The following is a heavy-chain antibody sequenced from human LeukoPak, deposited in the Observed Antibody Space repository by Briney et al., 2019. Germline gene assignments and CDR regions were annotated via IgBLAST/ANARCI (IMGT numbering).Heavy chain of an antibody. CDR2: ISGSGGST. J-gene: IGHJ6*02. CDR3: ASFHDWGSYYYGMDV. CDR1: GFTFSSYA. Sequence: PGGSLRLSCAASGFTFSSYAMSWVRQAPGKGLEWVSAISGSGGSTYYADSVKGRFTISRDNSKNTLYLQMNSLRAADTAVYYCASFHDWGSYYYGMDVWGQGTTVTVSS. V-gene: IGHV3-23*01. D-gene: IGHD7-27*01.